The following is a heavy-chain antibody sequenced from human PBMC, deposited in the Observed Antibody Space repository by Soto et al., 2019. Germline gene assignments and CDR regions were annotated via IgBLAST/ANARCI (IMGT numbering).Heavy chain of an antibody. CDR3: ARDDEYSGNGMDV. CDR2: ILNDGSNR. V-gene: IGHV3-33*01. D-gene: IGHD3-10*01. CDR1: EFTFRNYG. Sequence: QVQLVESGGCVVQPGRSLRLSCAASEFTFRNYGMHWVRQAPGKGLEWVAVILNDGSNRYHADSVKDRFTISRDNSKNTLYLQMNSLRAEDTAVYYCARDDEYSGNGMDVWGQGTTVTVS. J-gene: IGHJ6*02.